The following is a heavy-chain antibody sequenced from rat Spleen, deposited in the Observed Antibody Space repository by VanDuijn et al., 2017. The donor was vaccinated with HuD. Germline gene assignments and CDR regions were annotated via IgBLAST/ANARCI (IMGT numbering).Heavy chain of an antibody. CDR1: GFTFSRNA. J-gene: IGHJ2*01. V-gene: IGHV5-29*01. Sequence: EVQLVESGGGIVQPGRSLRFSCAASGFTFSRNAMAWVRQAPTKGLEWVATISYDGGSTYYRDSVKGRFTISRDNAKSSLYLQMDSLRSEDSATYYCARMGDYWGQGVMVTVSS. CDR2: ISYDGGST. D-gene: IGHD1-7*01. CDR3: ARMGDY.